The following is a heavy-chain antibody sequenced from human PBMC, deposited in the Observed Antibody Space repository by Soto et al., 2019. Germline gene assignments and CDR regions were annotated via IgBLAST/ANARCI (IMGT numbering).Heavy chain of an antibody. Sequence: GGSLRLSCAASGFTFSAFGMHWVRQTPGKGLEWAAVISNDGTNKYYADSVKGRFTISRDNSKNTLYLQMNSLRAEDTAVYYCAKSDNYGSGSPLDYWGQGTLVTVPQ. CDR2: ISNDGTNK. CDR1: GFTFSAFG. CDR3: AKSDNYGSGSPLDY. V-gene: IGHV3-30*18. D-gene: IGHD3-10*01. J-gene: IGHJ4*02.